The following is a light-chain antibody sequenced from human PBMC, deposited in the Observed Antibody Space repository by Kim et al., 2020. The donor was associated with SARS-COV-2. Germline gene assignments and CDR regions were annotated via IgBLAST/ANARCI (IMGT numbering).Light chain of an antibody. CDR2: WAS. CDR3: QQYYSTPPS. CDR1: QTVLYNSHHKNF. V-gene: IGKV4-1*01. Sequence: ATLKCKASQTVLYNSHHKNFLAWYQQKPGQAPKLLIYWASIRESGVSDRFSGSGSETDFTLTISSLQAEDVAVYYCQQYYSTPPSFGQGTKLEI. J-gene: IGKJ2*03.